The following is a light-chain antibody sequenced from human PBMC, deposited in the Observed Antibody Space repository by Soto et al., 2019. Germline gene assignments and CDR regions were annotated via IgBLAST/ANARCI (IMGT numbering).Light chain of an antibody. V-gene: IGKV1-39*01. CDR2: GAS. CDR1: ENIASF. CDR3: QQSYRTLWS. J-gene: IGKJ1*01. Sequence: IQMTQSPSSLSASVGDRVTITCRASENIASFLNWYQHKPGKAPKVLIYGASNLQSGVPSRFSGSGSGTDFTLTISSLQPEDFAIYYCQQSYRTLWSFGRGTKVEIK.